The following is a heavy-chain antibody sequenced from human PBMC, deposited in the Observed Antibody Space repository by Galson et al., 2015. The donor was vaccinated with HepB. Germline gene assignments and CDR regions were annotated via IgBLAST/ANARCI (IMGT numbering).Heavy chain of an antibody. V-gene: IGHV5-51*01. CDR2: IYPGDSDT. Sequence: QSGAEVKKPGESLKISCKGSGYSFTSHWIGWVRQMPGKGLEWMGLIYPGDSDTRYSPSFQGQVTISADKSITTAYLQWSSLKASDTAMYYCARRKPYYDRIQVGAFDTWGQGTMVTVSS. CDR1: GYSFTSHW. D-gene: IGHD3-22*01. CDR3: ARRKPYYDRIQVGAFDT. J-gene: IGHJ3*02.